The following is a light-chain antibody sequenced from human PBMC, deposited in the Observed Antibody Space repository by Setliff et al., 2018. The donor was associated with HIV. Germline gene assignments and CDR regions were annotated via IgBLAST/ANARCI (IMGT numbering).Light chain of an antibody. CDR3: SSYTSSNTYV. V-gene: IGLV2-14*03. J-gene: IGLJ1*01. CDR2: DVS. Sequence: QSVLTQPASASGSPGQSITISCTGTSSDVGVYNFVSWYQQHPGKAPKLIIYDVSNRPSGVSYRFSASKSGNTASLTISGLQAEDEADYYCSSYTSSNTYVSGTGTKVTVL. CDR1: SSDVGVYNF.